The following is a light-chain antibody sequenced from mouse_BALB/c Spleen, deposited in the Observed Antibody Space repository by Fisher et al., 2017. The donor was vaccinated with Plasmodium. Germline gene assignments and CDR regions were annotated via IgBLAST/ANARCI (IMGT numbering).Light chain of an antibody. V-gene: IGKV5-43*01. CDR3: QQSNSWPLT. CDR1: QTVNNN. Sequence: DIVVTQTTVTLSVTPGDSVSLSCRASQTVNNNLHWYQQKSHESPRLLINYTSQSISWIPSRFSGSGSGTDFTLSINRVETEDFGMYFCQQSNSWPLTFGAGTKLELK. J-gene: IGKJ5*01. CDR2: YTS.